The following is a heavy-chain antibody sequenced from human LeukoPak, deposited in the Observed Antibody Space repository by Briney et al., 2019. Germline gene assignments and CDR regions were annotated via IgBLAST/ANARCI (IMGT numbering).Heavy chain of an antibody. D-gene: IGHD2-2*01. V-gene: IGHV3-11*01. CDR1: GFTFSDYY. CDR3: AREPAAGYCSNTSCLNWFDP. J-gene: IGHJ5*02. Sequence: GGSLRLSCAASGFTFSDYYMSWIRQAAWKGLEWVAYISSSGSTIYYADSVQGRFTIPRDNAKNSLYLEMNSLRAEDTAVYYCAREPAAGYCSNTSCLNWFDPWGQGTLVTVSS. CDR2: ISSSGSTI.